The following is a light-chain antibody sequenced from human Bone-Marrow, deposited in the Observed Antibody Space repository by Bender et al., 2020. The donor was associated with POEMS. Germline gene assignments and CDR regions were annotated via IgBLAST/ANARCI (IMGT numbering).Light chain of an antibody. Sequence: QSALTQPPSASGSPGQSVYISCTGTSSDVGSSNFVSWYQQHPGKVPKLIIYAVNKRPSGVPARFSGSKSGNTASLTVSGLQAEDEADYYCSSYGGRNNYVFGTGTKVTVL. J-gene: IGLJ1*01. CDR3: SSYGGRNNYV. CDR2: AVN. CDR1: SSDVGSSNF. V-gene: IGLV2-8*01.